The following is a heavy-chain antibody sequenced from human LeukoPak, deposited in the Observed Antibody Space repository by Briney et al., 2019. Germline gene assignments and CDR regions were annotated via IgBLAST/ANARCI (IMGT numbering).Heavy chain of an antibody. CDR2: IRGSGGST. V-gene: IGHV3-23*01. CDR1: GFTFSSYA. CDR3: AKSIKWQQLVTQTYYYYMDV. Sequence: GGSLRLSCAASGFTFSSYAMSWVRQAPGKGLEWVSAIRGSGGSTYYADSVKGRFTISRDNSKNTLYLQMNSLRAEDTAVYYCAKSIKWQQLVTQTYYYYMDVWGKGTTVTVSS. D-gene: IGHD6-13*01. J-gene: IGHJ6*03.